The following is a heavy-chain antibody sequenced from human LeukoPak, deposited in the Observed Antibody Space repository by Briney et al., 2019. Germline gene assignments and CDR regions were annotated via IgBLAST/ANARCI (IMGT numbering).Heavy chain of an antibody. V-gene: IGHV3-21*01. J-gene: IGHJ4*02. CDR2: ISSGSSYI. CDR3: ARDRIYDILTGSTTDY. Sequence: GGSLRLSCAASGFTFSSYSMNWVRQAPGKGLEWVSSISSGSSYIYYADSVKGRFTISRDNAKNSLYLQMNSLRAEDTAVYYCARDRIYDILTGSTTDYWGQGTLVTVSS. CDR1: GFTFSSYS. D-gene: IGHD3-9*01.